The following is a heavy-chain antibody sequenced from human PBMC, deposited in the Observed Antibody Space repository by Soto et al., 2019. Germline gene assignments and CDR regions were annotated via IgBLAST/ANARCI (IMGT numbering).Heavy chain of an antibody. Sequence: QVQLQESGPGLVKPSETLSLTCTVSGGSVSSDNYYWSWIRQPPGKGLEWIGYIYFAGSTDYNPSLKSRVTISLDTSKNQFSLKLSSVTAADTALYYCARESSRGLYGLDVW. CDR3: ARESSRGLYGLDV. J-gene: IGHJ6*01. D-gene: IGHD3-10*01. CDR2: IYFAGST. V-gene: IGHV4-61*01. CDR1: GGSVSSDNYY.